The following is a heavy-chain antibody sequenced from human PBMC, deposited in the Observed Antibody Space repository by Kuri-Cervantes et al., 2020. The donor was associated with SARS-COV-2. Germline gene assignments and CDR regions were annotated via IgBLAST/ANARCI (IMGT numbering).Heavy chain of an antibody. Sequence: SVKVFCKASGYTFTGYYMHWVRRAPGQGLEWMGRIIPILGTANYAQKFQGRVTITADKSTSTAYMELSSRRSEDTAVYYCARTAKTGQLRDYWGQGTLVTVSS. CDR3: ARTAKTGQLRDY. CDR2: IIPILGTA. D-gene: IGHD2-21*02. J-gene: IGHJ4*02. CDR1: GYTFTGYY. V-gene: IGHV1-69*08.